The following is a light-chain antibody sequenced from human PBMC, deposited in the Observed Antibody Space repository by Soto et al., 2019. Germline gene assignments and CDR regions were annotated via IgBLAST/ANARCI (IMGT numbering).Light chain of an antibody. V-gene: IGLV2-23*01. CDR3: SSYAGSTWV. CDR2: EGS. J-gene: IGLJ3*02. CDR1: SSDVGSYNL. Sequence: QSALTQPASVSGSPGQSITISCTGTSSDVGSYNLVSWYQQYPGKAPKLMIFEGSKRPSGVSNRFSASKSGNTASLTISGLQAEDEADYYCSSYAGSTWVFGGGPKLTVL.